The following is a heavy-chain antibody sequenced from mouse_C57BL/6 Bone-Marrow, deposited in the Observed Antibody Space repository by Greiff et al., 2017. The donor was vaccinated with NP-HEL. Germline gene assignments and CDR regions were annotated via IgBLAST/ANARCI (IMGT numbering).Heavy chain of an antibody. CDR3: ARSPGLGWYFDV. J-gene: IGHJ1*03. CDR2: IYPRSGNT. Sequence: VKLQESGAELARPGASVKLSCKASGYTFTSYGISWVKQRTGQGLEWIGEIYPRSGNTYYNEKFKGKATLTADKSSSTAYMELRSLTSEDSAVYFCARSPGLGWYFDVWGTGTTVTVSS. CDR1: GYTFTSYG. V-gene: IGHV1-81*01. D-gene: IGHD3-1*01.